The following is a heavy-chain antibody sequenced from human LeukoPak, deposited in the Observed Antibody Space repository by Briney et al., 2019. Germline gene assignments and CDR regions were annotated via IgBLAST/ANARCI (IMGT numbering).Heavy chain of an antibody. D-gene: IGHD3-10*01. CDR3: VRDIDYYGSGSYYNVGPFDY. CDR2: INWNGGST. J-gene: IGHJ4*02. Sequence: PGGSLRLSRAASGFTFDDYGMSWVRQAPGKGLEWVSGINWNGGSTGYADSVKGRFTISRDNAKNSLYLQMNSLRAEDTALYYCVRDIDYYGSGSYYNVGPFDYWGQGTLVTVSS. V-gene: IGHV3-20*04. CDR1: GFTFDDYG.